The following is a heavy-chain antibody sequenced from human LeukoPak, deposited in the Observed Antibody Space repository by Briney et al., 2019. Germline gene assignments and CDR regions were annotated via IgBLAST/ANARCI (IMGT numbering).Heavy chain of an antibody. J-gene: IGHJ4*02. CDR1: GYTFTGRF. Sequence: ASVKVSCKASGYTFTGRFVHWVRQAPGQGLEWMGWISPDSGATKYAERFQGRVTMTRDTSISTAYMELTGLRSDDTAVYYCARPEYKYGYLLDYWGQGTLVTVSS. CDR2: ISPDSGAT. V-gene: IGHV1-2*02. D-gene: IGHD5-18*01. CDR3: ARPEYKYGYLLDY.